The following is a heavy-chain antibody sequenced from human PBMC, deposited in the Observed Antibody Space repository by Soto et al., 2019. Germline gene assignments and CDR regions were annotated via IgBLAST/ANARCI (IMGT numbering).Heavy chain of an antibody. CDR2: ISWNNVRI. D-gene: IGHD6-19*01. Sequence: EVQLVESGGGLVQPGGSLKLSCSASGFTFDDYAMSWVRQVPGKGLEWVSTISWNNVRINYVDSVKGRFSTSRDNAKNSLYLEMNSLRHEDTAFYFCARGRSGWHSPLEYWGLGTLVTVSS. CDR3: ARGRSGWHSPLEY. CDR1: GFTFDDYA. V-gene: IGHV3-9*01. J-gene: IGHJ4*02.